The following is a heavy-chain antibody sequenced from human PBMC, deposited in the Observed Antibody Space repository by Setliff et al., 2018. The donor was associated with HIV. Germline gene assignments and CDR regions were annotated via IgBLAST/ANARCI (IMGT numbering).Heavy chain of an antibody. Sequence: SETLSLTCTVSGGSISSGGYYWSWIRQLPGKGLECIGYIYYSGSTYYNPSLKSLVTISVDTSKNQFSLRLSSVTAADTAVFFCARHLYWNPDAFDIWGQGTMVTVSS. V-gene: IGHV4-31*01. J-gene: IGHJ3*02. CDR3: ARHLYWNPDAFDI. D-gene: IGHD1-1*01. CDR2: IYYSGST. CDR1: GGSISSGGYY.